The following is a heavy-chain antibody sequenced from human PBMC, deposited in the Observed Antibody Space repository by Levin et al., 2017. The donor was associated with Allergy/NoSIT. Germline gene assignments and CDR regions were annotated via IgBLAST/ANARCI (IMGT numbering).Heavy chain of an antibody. CDR1: GFTVSSNY. CDR2: IYTGGNT. CDR3: ARGKLWATNFDY. V-gene: IGHV3-53*01. Sequence: PGGSLRLSCAASGFTVSSNYMSWVGQAPGKGLEWVSVIYTGGNTYYADSVKGRFTISRDNSKNTLYLQMNSRRAEDTAVYYCARGKLWATNFDYWGQGTLVTVSS. D-gene: IGHD1-26*01. J-gene: IGHJ4*02.